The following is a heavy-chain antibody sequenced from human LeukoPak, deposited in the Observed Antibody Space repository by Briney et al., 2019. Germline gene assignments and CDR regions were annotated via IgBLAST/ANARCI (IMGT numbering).Heavy chain of an antibody. CDR2: MNPNSGNT. D-gene: IGHD5-18*01. V-gene: IGHV1-8*01. CDR1: GYTFTSYD. CDR3: ARGYIDSAMVSLTPVGY. J-gene: IGHJ4*02. Sequence: AAVKVSCKASGYTFTSYDINWVRQATGQGLEWMGWMNPNSGNTGYAQKFQGRVTMTRNTSISTAYMELSSLRSEDTAVYYCARGYIDSAMVSLTPVGYWGQGTLVTVSP.